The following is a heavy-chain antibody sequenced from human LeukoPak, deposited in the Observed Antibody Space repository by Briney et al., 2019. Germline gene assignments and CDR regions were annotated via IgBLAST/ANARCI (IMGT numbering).Heavy chain of an antibody. CDR1: GGSLKSHY. CDR2: IYSGGST. D-gene: IGHD3-16*01. V-gene: IGHV4-4*09. CDR3: ARGRGPLRVEFGD. Sequence: KTSETLSLTCNVSGGSLKSHYCSWIRQAPGKGLEWIGFIYSGGSTTYNPSLKSRVSISAETSKNQFSLRMTSLTAADTAVYYCARGRGPLRVEFGDWGRGALVTVSS. J-gene: IGHJ4*02.